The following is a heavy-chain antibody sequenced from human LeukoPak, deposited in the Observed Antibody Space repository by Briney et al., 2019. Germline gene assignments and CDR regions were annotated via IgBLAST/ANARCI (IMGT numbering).Heavy chain of an antibody. D-gene: IGHD3-22*01. CDR2: TRNKANSYTT. Sequence: GGSLRLSCAAFGFTFSDHYMDWVRQAPGKGLEWVGRTRNKANSYTTEYAASVKGRFTISRDDSKNSLYLQMNSLKTGDTAVYYCARGRGDQYYYDSSGYYGIYYYYYMDVWGKGTTVTVSS. CDR3: ARGRGDQYYYDSSGYYGIYYYYYMDV. J-gene: IGHJ6*03. V-gene: IGHV3-72*01. CDR1: GFTFSDHY.